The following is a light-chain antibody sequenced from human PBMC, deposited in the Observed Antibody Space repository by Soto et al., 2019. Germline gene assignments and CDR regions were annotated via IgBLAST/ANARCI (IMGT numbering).Light chain of an antibody. V-gene: IGKV1-5*01. Sequence: DIQMTQSPCTLSASVGDRVTITCRASQSIRSLLAWYQQKPGKAPKVLIYDASSLGSGVPSRFSGSGSGTEFTLTISILQPDDFATYFCQQYQTYSTFGQGTRLEIK. CDR3: QQYQTYST. CDR1: QSIRSL. J-gene: IGKJ5*01. CDR2: DAS.